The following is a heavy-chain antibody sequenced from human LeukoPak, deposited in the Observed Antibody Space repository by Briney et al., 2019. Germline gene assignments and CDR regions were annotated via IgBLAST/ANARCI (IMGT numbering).Heavy chain of an antibody. CDR2: ISYDGSNK. Sequence: PGRSLRLSCAASGFTFSSYAMHWVRQAPGKGLEWVAVISYDGSNKYYADSVKGRFTISRDNSKNTLYLQMNSLRAEDTAVYYCAKSWSIVVVPAAPWGLFDYWGQGTLVTVSS. D-gene: IGHD2-2*01. V-gene: IGHV3-30-3*02. J-gene: IGHJ4*02. CDR1: GFTFSSYA. CDR3: AKSWSIVVVPAAPWGLFDY.